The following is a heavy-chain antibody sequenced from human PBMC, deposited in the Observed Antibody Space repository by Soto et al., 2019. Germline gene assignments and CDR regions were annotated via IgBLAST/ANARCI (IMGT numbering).Heavy chain of an antibody. CDR3: ARDLMVRVSLWSGSFDY. D-gene: IGHD3-3*01. J-gene: IGHJ4*02. CDR2: ISAYNGNT. Sequence: ASVKVSCKASGYTFTSYGISWVRQAPGQGLEWMGWISAYNGNTNYAQKLQGRVTMTTDTFTSTAYMELRSLRSDDTAVYYCARDLMVRVSLWSGSFDYWGQGTLVTVSS. V-gene: IGHV1-18*04. CDR1: GYTFTSYG.